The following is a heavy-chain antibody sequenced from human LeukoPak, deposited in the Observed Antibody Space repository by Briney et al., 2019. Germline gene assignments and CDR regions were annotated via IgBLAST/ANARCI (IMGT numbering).Heavy chain of an antibody. J-gene: IGHJ4*02. CDR3: ARGIDGYNSPDLDY. Sequence: ASVKVSCKASGCTFSSYAISWARQAPGQGLEWMGGIIPIFGTANYAQKFQGRVTITAAESTSTAYMELSSLRSEDTAVYYGARGIDGYNSPDLDYWGQGTLVTVSS. V-gene: IGHV1-69*13. CDR2: IIPIFGTA. D-gene: IGHD5-24*01. CDR1: GCTFSSYA.